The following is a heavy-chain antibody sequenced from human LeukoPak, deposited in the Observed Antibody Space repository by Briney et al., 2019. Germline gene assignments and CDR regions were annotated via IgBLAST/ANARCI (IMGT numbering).Heavy chain of an antibody. CDR2: INHSGST. Sequence: SETLSLTCAVYGGSFSGYYWSWIRQPPGKGLEWIGEINHSGSTNYNPSLKSRVTISVDTSKNQFSLKLSSVTAADTAMYYCAREVRGYYYYYYMDVWGKGTTLTVSS. D-gene: IGHD3-10*01. CDR1: GGSFSGYY. V-gene: IGHV4-34*01. CDR3: AREVRGYYYYYYMDV. J-gene: IGHJ6*03.